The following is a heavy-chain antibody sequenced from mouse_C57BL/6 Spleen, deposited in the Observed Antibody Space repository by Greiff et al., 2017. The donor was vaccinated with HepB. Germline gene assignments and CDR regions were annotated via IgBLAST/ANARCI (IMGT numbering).Heavy chain of an antibody. V-gene: IGHV5-17*01. D-gene: IGHD4-1*01. CDR3: ARDWEQGYYFDY. J-gene: IGHJ2*01. CDR1: GFTFSDYG. Sequence: VQLKQSGGGLVKPGGSLKLSCAASGFTFSDYGMHWVRQAPEKGLEWVAYISSGSSTIYYADTVKGRFTISRDNAKNTLFLQMTSLRSEDTAMYYCARDWEQGYYFDYWGQGTTLTVSS. CDR2: ISSGSSTI.